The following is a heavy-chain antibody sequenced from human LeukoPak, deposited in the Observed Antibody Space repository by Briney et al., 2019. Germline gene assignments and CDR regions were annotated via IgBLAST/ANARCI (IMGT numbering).Heavy chain of an antibody. CDR2: IIPIFGTA. CDR3: ARGAGAGVREFDY. CDR1: GGTFSSYA. Sequence: SVKVSCKASGGTFSSYAISWVRQAPGQGLEWMGGIIPIFGTANYAQKFQGRVTITTDESTSTAYMELSSLRSEDTAVYYCARGAGAGVREFDYWGQGTLVTVSS. D-gene: IGHD1-14*01. V-gene: IGHV1-69*05. J-gene: IGHJ4*02.